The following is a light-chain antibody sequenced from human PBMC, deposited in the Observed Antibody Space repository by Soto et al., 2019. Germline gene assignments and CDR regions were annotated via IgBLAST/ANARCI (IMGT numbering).Light chain of an antibody. Sequence: QSVLTQPPSASGTPGQRVTISCSGSGSNIGSNTVNWYQQLPGTAPKLLIYSNNQRPSGVPDRFAGSNSGTSASLAISGLQSEDEADYYCAAWDDSLNGRYVFGTGTKLTVL. J-gene: IGLJ1*01. V-gene: IGLV1-44*01. CDR3: AAWDDSLNGRYV. CDR1: GSNIGSNT. CDR2: SNN.